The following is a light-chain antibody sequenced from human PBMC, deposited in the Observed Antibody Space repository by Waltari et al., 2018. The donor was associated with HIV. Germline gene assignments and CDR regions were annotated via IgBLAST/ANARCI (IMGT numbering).Light chain of an antibody. CDR2: HAS. Sequence: DIQMTQSPSSLPASIGDRVTITCQARQDIGNYLSWYQQKPGKAPTLLIFHASNLEAGVPSRFSGGGSGTLFTFTIASLQAEDIASYFCQQYHTLPLTFGGGSRVQIK. V-gene: IGKV1-33*01. CDR1: QDIGNY. J-gene: IGKJ4*01. CDR3: QQYHTLPLT.